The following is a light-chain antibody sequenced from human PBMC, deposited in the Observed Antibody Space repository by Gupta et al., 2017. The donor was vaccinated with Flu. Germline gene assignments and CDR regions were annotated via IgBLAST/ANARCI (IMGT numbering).Light chain of an antibody. J-gene: IGKJ1*01. V-gene: IGKV4-1*01. CDR2: WAS. CDR1: PSVLYSSNNKTY. Sequence: DIVMTQSPDSLAVSPGERATINCKSSPSVLYSSNNKTYLAWYQQKPGQPPKLLIYWASTRESGVPDRFSGSGSGTDFTLTISSLQAEDVAVYYCQQYYSTPRWTFGQGTKVEIK. CDR3: QQYYSTPRWT.